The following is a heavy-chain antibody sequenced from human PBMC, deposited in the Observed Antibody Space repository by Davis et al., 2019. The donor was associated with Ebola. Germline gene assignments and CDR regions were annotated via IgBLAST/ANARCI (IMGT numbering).Heavy chain of an antibody. J-gene: IGHJ4*02. CDR3: ARDRGMLAAAGTFDY. CDR2: ISAYNGNT. V-gene: IGHV1-18*04. CDR1: GGTLSRYA. D-gene: IGHD6-13*01. Sequence: ASVKVSCKASGGTLSRYAISWVRQAPGQGLEWMGWISAYNGNTNYAQKLQGRVTMTTDTSTSTAYMELRSLRSDDTAVYYCARDRGMLAAAGTFDYWGQGTLVTVSS.